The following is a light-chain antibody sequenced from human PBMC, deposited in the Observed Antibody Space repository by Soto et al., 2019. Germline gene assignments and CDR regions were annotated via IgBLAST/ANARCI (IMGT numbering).Light chain of an antibody. CDR2: EVS. J-gene: IGLJ1*01. V-gene: IGLV2-14*01. CDR1: SSDVGGYNY. Sequence: QSVLTQPASVSGSAGQSITISCTGTSSDVGGYNYVSWYQQHPGKAPKLMIYEVSNRPSGVSHRFSGSKSGNTASLTISGLQAEDEADYYCSSYTSSSTYVFGTGTRSP. CDR3: SSYTSSSTYV.